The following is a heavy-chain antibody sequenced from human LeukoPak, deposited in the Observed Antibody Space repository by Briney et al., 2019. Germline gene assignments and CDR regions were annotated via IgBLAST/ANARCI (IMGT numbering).Heavy chain of an antibody. V-gene: IGHV4-59*01. CDR2: IYYSGST. D-gene: IGHD6-13*01. CDR1: GGSISSYY. CDR3: ARCSKAGIAAAGSPYYYYGMDV. Sequence: PSETLSLTCTVSGGSISSYYWSWIRQPPGKGLEWIGYIYYSGSTNYNPSLKGRVTISVDTSKNQFSLKLSSVTAADTAVYYCARCSKAGIAAAGSPYYYYGMDVWGQGTTVTVSS. J-gene: IGHJ6*02.